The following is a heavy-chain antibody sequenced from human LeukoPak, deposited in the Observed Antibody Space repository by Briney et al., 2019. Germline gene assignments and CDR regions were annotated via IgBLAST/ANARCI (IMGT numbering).Heavy chain of an antibody. V-gene: IGHV1-69*01. J-gene: IGHJ4*02. D-gene: IGHD3-22*01. CDR1: GGTFSSYA. CDR2: IIPIFGTA. Sequence: GSSVKVSCKASGGTFSSYAISWVRQAPGQGLEWMGGIIPIFGTANYAQKFQGRVTITADESTSTAYMGLSSLRSEDTAVYYCAREFPAYDSSGYYSSQYFDYWGQGTLVTVSS. CDR3: AREFPAYDSSGYYSSQYFDY.